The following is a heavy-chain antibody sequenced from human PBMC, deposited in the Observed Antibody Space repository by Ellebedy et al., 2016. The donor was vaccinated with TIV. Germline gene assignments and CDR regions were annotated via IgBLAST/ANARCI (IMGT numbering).Heavy chain of an antibody. CDR2: INPSGGST. V-gene: IGHV1-46*04. D-gene: IGHD1-26*01. Sequence: AASVKVSCKVSGYTLTELSMHWVRQAPGQGLEWMGIINPSGGSTSYAQKLQGRVTMTRDTSTSTVYMELSSLRSEDTAGYYCARDGVGATMCDYWGQGTLVTVSS. J-gene: IGHJ4*02. CDR1: GYTLTELS. CDR3: ARDGVGATMCDY.